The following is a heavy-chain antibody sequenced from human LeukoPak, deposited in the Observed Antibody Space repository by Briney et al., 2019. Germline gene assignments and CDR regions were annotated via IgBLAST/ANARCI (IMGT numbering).Heavy chain of an antibody. CDR2: IYSGGNT. V-gene: IGHV3-66*01. CDR3: ARVGATWYFQH. D-gene: IGHD1-26*01. J-gene: IGHJ1*01. Sequence: GGSLRLSCAASGFIVSSCFLSWVRQAPGKGLEWVSVIYSGGNTYYADSVKGRFTISRDNSKNTLYLQMNSLGADDTAVYYCARVGATWYFQHWGQGALVTVSS. CDR1: GFIVSSCF.